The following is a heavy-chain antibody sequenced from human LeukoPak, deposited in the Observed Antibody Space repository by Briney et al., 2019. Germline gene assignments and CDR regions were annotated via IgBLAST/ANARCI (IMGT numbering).Heavy chain of an antibody. CDR2: IIPIFGTA. CDR3: ARVAYYYGSGSYPFDY. CDR1: GGTFISYA. Sequence: GASVKVSCKASGGTFISYAISWVRQAPGQGLEWMGGIIPIFGTANYAQKFQGRVTITADESTSTAYMELSSLRSEDTAVYYCARVAYYYGSGSYPFDYWGQGTLVTVSS. J-gene: IGHJ4*02. V-gene: IGHV1-69*13. D-gene: IGHD3-10*01.